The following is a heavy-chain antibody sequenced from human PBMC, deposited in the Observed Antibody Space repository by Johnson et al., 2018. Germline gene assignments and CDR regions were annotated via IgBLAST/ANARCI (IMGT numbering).Heavy chain of an antibody. V-gene: IGHV1-46*01. CDR3: ARGAAAAPYGYFQH. CDR2: INPSGGST. J-gene: IGHJ1*01. D-gene: IGHD6-13*01. Sequence: QVQLVQSGAEVKKPGASVKVSCKASGYTFTSYDINWVRQATGQGLEWMGIINPSGGSTSYAQKFQGRVTMTRDTSTSTVYMGLRSLRSEDTAVYYWARGAAAAPYGYFQHWGQGTLVTVSS. CDR1: GYTFTSYD.